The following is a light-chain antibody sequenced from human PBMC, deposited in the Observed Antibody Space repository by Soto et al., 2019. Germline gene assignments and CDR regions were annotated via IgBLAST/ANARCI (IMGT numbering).Light chain of an antibody. CDR3: QHYNSYST. CDR2: KAS. V-gene: IGKV1-5*03. J-gene: IGKJ1*01. CDR1: QSISSW. Sequence: DIQMTQSPSTLSASVGDRVTITCRASQSISSWLAWYQQKPGKAPKLLIYKASSLDSGVPSRFSGSGSGTEFTLAISSLQHDDFATYYCQHYNSYSTFGQGTKVEIK.